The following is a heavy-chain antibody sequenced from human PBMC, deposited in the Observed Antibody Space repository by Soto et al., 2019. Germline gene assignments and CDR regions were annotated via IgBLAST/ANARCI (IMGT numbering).Heavy chain of an antibody. CDR1: GSSFSSYG. CDR2: ISYDGTYT. D-gene: IGHD6-13*01. J-gene: IGHJ4*02. V-gene: IGHV3-30*18. Sequence: QVQLVESGGGVVQPGRSLRLSCAASGSSFSSYGIHWVRQDPGKGLEWVAVISYDGTYTQYADSVKGRFTFSRDNSKNKENLQMNSLRAEYPADDSCAKARGYYSRSWPFYWGQGTLVTVSS. CDR3: AKARGYYSRSWPFY.